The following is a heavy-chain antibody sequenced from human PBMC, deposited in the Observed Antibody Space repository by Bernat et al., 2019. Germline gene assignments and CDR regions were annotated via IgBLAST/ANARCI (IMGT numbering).Heavy chain of an antibody. V-gene: IGHV5-10-1*03. J-gene: IGHJ3*02. CDR1: GYSFTSYW. CDR2: IDPSDSYT. Sequence: EVQLVQSGAEVKKPGESLRISCKGSGYSFTSYWISWVRQMPGKGLEWMGRIDPSDSYTNYSPSFQGHVTISADKSISTAYLQWSSLKASDTAMYYCARRRVVTKPNDAFDIWGQGTMVTVSS. D-gene: IGHD5-12*01. CDR3: ARRRVVTKPNDAFDI.